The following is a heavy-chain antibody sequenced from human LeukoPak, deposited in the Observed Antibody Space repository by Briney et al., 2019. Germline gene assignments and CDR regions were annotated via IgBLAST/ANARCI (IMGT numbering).Heavy chain of an antibody. Sequence: SETLSLTCTVSGGSISSYYRSWIRQPPGKGLEWIGYIYYSGSTNYNPSLKSRVTISVDRSKNQFSLKLSSVTAADTAVYYCARAIAARPGGFDYWGQGTLVTVSS. J-gene: IGHJ4*02. CDR3: ARAIAARPGGFDY. V-gene: IGHV4-59*12. D-gene: IGHD6-6*01. CDR2: IYYSGST. CDR1: GGSISSYY.